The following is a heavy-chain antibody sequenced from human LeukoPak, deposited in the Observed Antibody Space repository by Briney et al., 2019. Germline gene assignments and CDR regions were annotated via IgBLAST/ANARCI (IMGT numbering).Heavy chain of an antibody. V-gene: IGHV3-23*01. CDR3: ARDPNGNYVGAFDFQR. Sequence: GGSLRLSCAASGFTFSSYAMSWVRQAPGKGLEWVSSISDSGGSTYYADSVKGRFTISRDNYKNTLYLQMNSLRAEDTAVYYCARDPNGNYVGAFDFQRWGQGTLVTVSS. J-gene: IGHJ1*01. CDR2: ISDSGGST. CDR1: GFTFSSYA. D-gene: IGHD4-17*01.